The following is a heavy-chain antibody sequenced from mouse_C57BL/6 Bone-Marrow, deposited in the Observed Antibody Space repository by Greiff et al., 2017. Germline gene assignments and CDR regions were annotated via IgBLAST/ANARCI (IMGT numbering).Heavy chain of an antibody. CDR1: GYTFTSYG. CDR2: IYPRSGNT. Sequence: VKLQESGAELARPGASVKLSCKASGYTFTSYGISWVKQRTGQGLEWIGEIYPRSGNTYYNEKFKGKATLTADKSSSTAYMELRSLTSEDSAVYFCARRGIITTVNYWGQGTTLTVSS. V-gene: IGHV1-81*01. J-gene: IGHJ2*01. CDR3: ARRGIITTVNY. D-gene: IGHD1-1*01.